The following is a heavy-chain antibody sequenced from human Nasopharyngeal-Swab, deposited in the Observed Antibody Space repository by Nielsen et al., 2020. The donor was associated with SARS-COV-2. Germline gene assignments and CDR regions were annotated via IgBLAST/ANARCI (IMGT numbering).Heavy chain of an antibody. D-gene: IGHD2/OR15-2a*01. V-gene: IGHV4-30-4*08. CDR2: IYYSGRT. Sequence: LRLSFTVSGGSISSGDYYWTWIRQPPGKGLEWIGNIYYSGRTYYNPSLKSRLTVSLDTSKNQFSLKLTSVTAADTAVYYCARAVVVIVPATLDYWGQGTLVTVSS. CDR1: GGSISSGDYY. J-gene: IGHJ4*02. CDR3: ARAVVVIVPATLDY.